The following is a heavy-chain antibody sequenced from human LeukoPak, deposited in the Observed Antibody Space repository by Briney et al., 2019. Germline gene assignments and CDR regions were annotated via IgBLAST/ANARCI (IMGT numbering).Heavy chain of an antibody. J-gene: IGHJ6*02. CDR2: ISGSGGFT. V-gene: IGHV3-23*01. CDR1: GFTFSSSA. D-gene: IGHD3-10*01. Sequence: GGSLRLSCAASGFTFSSSAMTWVRQAPGKGLEWVSAISGSGGFTYYADSVKGRFTISRDNSQHTLYLQMNSLRPEDTAVYYCAKDQADASGSGYGMDVWGQGTTVTVSS. CDR3: AKDQADASGSGYGMDV.